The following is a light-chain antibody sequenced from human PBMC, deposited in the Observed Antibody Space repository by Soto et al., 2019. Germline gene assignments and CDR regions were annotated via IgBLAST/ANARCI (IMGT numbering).Light chain of an antibody. J-gene: IGKJ1*01. Sequence: AIQMTQSPSSLSASIGDRVTITCGASQDIRDDLGWYQQKPGKAPNLLIYAASNLQTGVPSRFSGSGSGTDFTLTISSLQPEDFATYYCLHDHNYPRTFGQSTKVDIK. CDR2: AAS. CDR1: QDIRDD. CDR3: LHDHNYPRT. V-gene: IGKV1-6*01.